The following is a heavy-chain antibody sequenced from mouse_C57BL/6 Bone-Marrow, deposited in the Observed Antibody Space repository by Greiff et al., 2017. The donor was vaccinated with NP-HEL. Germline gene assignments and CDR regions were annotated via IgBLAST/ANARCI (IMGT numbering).Heavy chain of an antibody. D-gene: IGHD4-1*01. Sequence: QVQLQQSGAELAKPGASVKLSCKASGYTFTSYWMHWVKQRPGQGLEWIGYINPSSGYTKYNQKFKDKATLTADKSSSTAYMQLSSLTCEDSAVYYCEGCRTSTGTGAMDYWGQGTSVTVSS. CDR2: INPSSGYT. CDR3: EGCRTSTGTGAMDY. J-gene: IGHJ4*01. CDR1: GYTFTSYW. V-gene: IGHV1-7*01.